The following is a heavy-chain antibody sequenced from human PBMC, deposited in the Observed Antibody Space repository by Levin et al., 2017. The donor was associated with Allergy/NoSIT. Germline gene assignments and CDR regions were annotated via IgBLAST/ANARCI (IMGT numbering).Heavy chain of an antibody. V-gene: IGHV3-23*01. CDR3: AKDHYYDSSGYFGY. CDR1: GFTFSSYA. D-gene: IGHD3-22*01. J-gene: IGHJ4*02. CDR2: ISGSGGST. Sequence: GESLKISCAASGFTFSSYAMSWVRQAPGKGLEWVSAISGSGGSTYYADSVKGRFTISRDNSKNTLYLQMNSLRAEDTAVYYCAKDHYYDSSGYFGYWGQGTLVTVSS.